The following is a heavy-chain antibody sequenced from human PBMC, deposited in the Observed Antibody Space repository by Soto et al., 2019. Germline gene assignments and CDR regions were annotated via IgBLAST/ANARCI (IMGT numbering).Heavy chain of an antibody. Sequence: GESLKISCKGSGYSFSSYWIGWVRQMPGQGPEWMGIIYPGDSDTTYSPSFQGQVTISADKSINTAYLQWSSLKASDTAMYYCARRDITNWYYFDYWGQGALVTVSS. J-gene: IGHJ4*02. D-gene: IGHD1-1*01. V-gene: IGHV5-51*01. CDR3: ARRDITNWYYFDY. CDR2: IYPGDSDT. CDR1: GYSFSSYW.